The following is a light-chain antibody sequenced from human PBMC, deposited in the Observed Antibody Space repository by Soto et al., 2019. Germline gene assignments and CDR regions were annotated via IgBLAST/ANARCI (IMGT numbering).Light chain of an antibody. CDR3: QQYNSWPIT. CDR1: QSVNNG. CDR2: DAS. J-gene: IGKJ4*01. Sequence: EIVMTQSPATLSASAGDRATLSCRASQSVNNGLAWYQQKPGQPPTLLIYDASTLASGVPARFSGSRSGTEFTLTIASLLSDDFAAYFWQQYNSWPITFGVGAKVESK. V-gene: IGKV3D-15*01.